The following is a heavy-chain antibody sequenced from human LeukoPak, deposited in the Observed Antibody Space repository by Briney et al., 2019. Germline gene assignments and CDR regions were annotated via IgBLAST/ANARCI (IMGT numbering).Heavy chain of an antibody. D-gene: IGHD3-22*01. V-gene: IGHV3-15*01. CDR1: GFTFSSYA. CDR2: IKSKTDGGTT. J-gene: IGHJ4*02. Sequence: GGSLRLSCAASGFTFSSYAMSWVRQAPGKGLEWVGRIKSKTDGGTTDYAAPVKGRFTISRDDSKNTLYLQMNSLKTEDTAVYYCTTMTKYYYDSSGYLDFDYWGQGTLVTVSS. CDR3: TTMTKYYYDSSGYLDFDY.